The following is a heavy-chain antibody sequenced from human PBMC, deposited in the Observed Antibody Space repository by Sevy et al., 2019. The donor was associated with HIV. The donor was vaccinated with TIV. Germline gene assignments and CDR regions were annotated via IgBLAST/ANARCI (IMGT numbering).Heavy chain of an antibody. CDR1: GYTFTSYA. D-gene: IGHD7-27*01. CDR2: INTNTGNP. CDR3: ARPGDLHIGSIYYYGMDV. Sequence: ASVKVSCKASGYTFTSYAMNWVRQAPGQGLEWTGWINTNTGNPTDAQGFTGRFVFSLDTSVSTAYLQISSLKAEDTAVYYCARPGDLHIGSIYYYGMDVWGQGTTVTVSS. V-gene: IGHV7-4-1*02. J-gene: IGHJ6*02.